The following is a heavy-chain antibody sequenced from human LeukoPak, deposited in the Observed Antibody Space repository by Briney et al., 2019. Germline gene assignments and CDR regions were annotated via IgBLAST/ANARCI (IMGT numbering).Heavy chain of an antibody. CDR2: ISSSGSTI. CDR1: GFTFSDYY. CDR3: AKDPMVRGVIIAALYYYGMDV. D-gene: IGHD3-10*01. V-gene: IGHV3-11*01. Sequence: GGSLRLSCAASGFTFSDYYMSWIRQAPGKGLEWVSYISSSGSTIYYADSVKGRFTISRDNAKNSLYLQMNSLRAEDTAVYYCAKDPMVRGVIIAALYYYGMDVWGQGTTVTVSS. J-gene: IGHJ6*02.